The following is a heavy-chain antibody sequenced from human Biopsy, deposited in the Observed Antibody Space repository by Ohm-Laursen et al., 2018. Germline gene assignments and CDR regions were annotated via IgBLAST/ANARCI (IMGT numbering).Heavy chain of an antibody. CDR3: AKDRYNYTPIGGFSMDV. J-gene: IGHJ6*02. CDR1: GFNFSAYG. V-gene: IGHV3-30*02. CDR2: IFYDGSNT. D-gene: IGHD5-18*01. Sequence: SLRLSCAASGFNFSAYGMQWVRQAPGKGLECVAFIFYDGSNTYYADSVKGRFTISRDNSRDTLYLQMSSLRAEDTAVYYCAKDRYNYTPIGGFSMDVWGQGTTVTVSS.